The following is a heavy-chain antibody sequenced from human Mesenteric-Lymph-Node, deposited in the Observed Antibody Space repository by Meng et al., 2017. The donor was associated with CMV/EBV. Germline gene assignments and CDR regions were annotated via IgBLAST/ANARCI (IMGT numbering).Heavy chain of an antibody. CDR2: IHQNGGEK. CDR3: ARVGEGVATNKYLDY. D-gene: IGHD5-24*01. Sequence: GESLKISCAASGFTFTYYWMSWVRQAPGKGLEWVANIHQNGGEKYYLDSVKGRFTISRDNAKNSLYLQMNSLRAEDRAIYYCARVGEGVATNKYLDYWGQGILVTVSS. V-gene: IGHV3-7*01. CDR1: GFTFTYYW. J-gene: IGHJ4*02.